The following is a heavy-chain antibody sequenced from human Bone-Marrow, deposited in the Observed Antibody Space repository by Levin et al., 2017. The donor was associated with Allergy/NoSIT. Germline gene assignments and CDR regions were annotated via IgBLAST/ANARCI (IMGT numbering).Heavy chain of an antibody. D-gene: IGHD3-10*02. CDR1: GFTFSSYG. CDR2: ISYDGSNK. V-gene: IGHV3-30*18. J-gene: IGHJ4*02. Sequence: SCAASGFTFSSYGMHWVRQAPGKGLEWVAVISYDGSNKYYADSVKGRFTISRDNSKNTLYLQMNSLRAEDTAVYYCAKVSVGGYVDYFDYWGQGTLVTVSS. CDR3: AKVSVGGYVDYFDY.